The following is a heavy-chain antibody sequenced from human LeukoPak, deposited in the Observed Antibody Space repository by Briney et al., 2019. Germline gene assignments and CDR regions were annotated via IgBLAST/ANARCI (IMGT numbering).Heavy chain of an antibody. CDR3: AKVSRFAVVPAAMLDY. V-gene: IGHV3-23*01. Sequence: GGSLRLSCAASGFTFRSYAMSWVRQAPGKGLEWISAISGSGDITYYADSVKGRFTMSRDNFKNTLYLQMNSLRAEDTAVYYCAKVSRFAVVPAAMLDYWGQGIQVTVSS. CDR1: GFTFRSYA. CDR2: ISGSGDIT. D-gene: IGHD2-2*01. J-gene: IGHJ4*02.